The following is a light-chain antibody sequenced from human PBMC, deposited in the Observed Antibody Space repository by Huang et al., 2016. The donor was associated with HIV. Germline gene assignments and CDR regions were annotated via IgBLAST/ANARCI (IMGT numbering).Light chain of an antibody. CDR1: QTVTNNY. CDR2: GAS. J-gene: IGKJ4*01. V-gene: IGKV3-20*01. CDR3: QQYGTSHLT. Sequence: EIVLTQSPDTLSLSPGERATLSCRASQTVTNNYIAWYQQKPGQAPRLLIYGASRRATGIPDRFSGSGSGTDFTLTITRLEPEDFVVYYCQQYGTSHLTFGGGTNVEI.